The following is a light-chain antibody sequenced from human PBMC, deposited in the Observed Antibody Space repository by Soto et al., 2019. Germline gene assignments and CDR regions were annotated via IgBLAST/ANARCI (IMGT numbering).Light chain of an antibody. J-gene: IGKJ4*02. CDR3: QHSSTLPLT. CDR2: WAS. V-gene: IGKV4-1*01. Sequence: DIVMTQSPDSLAVSLGERATINCKSSQSLFTSSTNKNYLAWYQQKPRQPPKLLIYWASTRESGVPDRFTGSGSGTDFTLTISSLQAEDVAVYDCQHSSTLPLTSRRVTQVDIK. CDR1: QSLFTSSTNKNY.